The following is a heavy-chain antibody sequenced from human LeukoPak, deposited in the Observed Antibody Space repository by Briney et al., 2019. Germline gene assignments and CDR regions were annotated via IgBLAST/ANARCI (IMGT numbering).Heavy chain of an antibody. D-gene: IGHD3-10*01. CDR1: GGSISSGDYY. CDR2: IYYSGST. Sequence: SQTLSLTCTVSGGSISSGDYYWSWIRQHPGKGLEWIGYIYYSGSTYYNPSLKSRVTISVDTSKNQFSLKLSSVTAADTAVYYCARGGEGATMVRTNWFDPWGQGTLVTVSS. CDR3: ARGGEGATMVRTNWFDP. J-gene: IGHJ5*02. V-gene: IGHV4-31*03.